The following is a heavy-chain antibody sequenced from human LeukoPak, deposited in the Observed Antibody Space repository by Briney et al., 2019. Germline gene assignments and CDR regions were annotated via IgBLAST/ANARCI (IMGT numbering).Heavy chain of an antibody. Sequence: SESLSLTCTVSGGSISSSVYYWGWIRQPPGKGLEWIGSIYYSGSTYYNPSLKSRVAISVDTSKNQFALKLTSVTAADTAVYYCARHPQYWGQGTLVTVSS. CDR1: GGSISSSVYY. CDR2: IYYSGST. CDR3: ARHPQY. J-gene: IGHJ4*02. V-gene: IGHV4-39*01.